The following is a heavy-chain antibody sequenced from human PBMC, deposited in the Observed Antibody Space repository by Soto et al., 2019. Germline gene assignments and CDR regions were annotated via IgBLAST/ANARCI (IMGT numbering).Heavy chain of an antibody. V-gene: IGHV4-39*01. J-gene: IGHJ5*02. CDR3: ATSHDSSGYYFDWFDP. CDR2: IYYSGST. CDR1: GGSISSSSYY. Sequence: QLQLQESGPGLVKPSETLSLTCTVSGGSISSSSYYWGWIRQPPGKGLEWIGSIYYSGSTYYNPSLKSRVTISVDTSKNQFSLKLCSVTAADTAVYYCATSHDSSGYYFDWFDPWGQGTLVTVSS. D-gene: IGHD3-22*01.